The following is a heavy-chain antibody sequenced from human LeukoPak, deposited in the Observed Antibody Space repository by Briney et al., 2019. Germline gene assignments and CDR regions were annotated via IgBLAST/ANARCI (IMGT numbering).Heavy chain of an antibody. CDR3: AKDLCSSTSCYFDFDY. J-gene: IGHJ4*02. D-gene: IGHD2-2*01. CDR1: GFTFSSYG. CDR2: ISYDGSNK. V-gene: IGHV3-30*18. Sequence: QTGGSPRLSCAASGFTFSSYGMHWVRQAPGKGLEWVAVISYDGSNKYYADSVKGRFTISRDNSKNTLYLQMNSLRAEDTAVYYCAKDLCSSTSCYFDFDYWGQGTLVTVSS.